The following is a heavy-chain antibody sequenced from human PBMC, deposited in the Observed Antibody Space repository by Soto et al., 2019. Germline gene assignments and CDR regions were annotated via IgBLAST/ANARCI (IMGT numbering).Heavy chain of an antibody. Sequence: GESLKISCKASGYSFATYWIGWVRQMPGKGLEWMGIIYPGDSDTMYSPSFQGQVIISADLSSTTTYLQWSSLKASDTAIYYCTRLLTPYDTPGPSWFGPWGQGTLVTVSS. D-gene: IGHD3-9*01. V-gene: IGHV5-51*01. CDR3: TRLLTPYDTPGPSWFGP. CDR2: IYPGDSDT. CDR1: GYSFATYW. J-gene: IGHJ5*02.